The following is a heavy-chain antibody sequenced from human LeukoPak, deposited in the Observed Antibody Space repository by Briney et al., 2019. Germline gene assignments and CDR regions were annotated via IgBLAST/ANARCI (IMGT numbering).Heavy chain of an antibody. CDR1: GGSISSGGYY. Sequence: SQTLSLTCTVSGGSISSGGYYWSWIRQHPGKGLEWIGYIYYSGSTYYNPSLKSRVTISVDTSKNQFSLKLSSVTAADTAVYYCARSNGCSGGSCYVAHWGQGTLVTVSS. CDR3: ARSNGCSGGSCYVAH. D-gene: IGHD2-15*01. V-gene: IGHV4-31*03. CDR2: IYYSGST. J-gene: IGHJ4*02.